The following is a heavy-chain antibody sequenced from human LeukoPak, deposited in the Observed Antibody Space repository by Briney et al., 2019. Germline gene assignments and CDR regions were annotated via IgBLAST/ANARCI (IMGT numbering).Heavy chain of an antibody. Sequence: GASVKVSCKASGNTFSAFYMNWVRQVPGQGLEWMVWINPLSGSTEYPQNFQGRVTMTRDTSISTAYMELNSLTSYDTAVYYCAADPQRAYYDSSGEDAFDVWGQGTLVIVSA. J-gene: IGHJ3*01. CDR3: AADPQRAYYDSSGEDAFDV. CDR1: GNTFSAFY. D-gene: IGHD3-22*01. CDR2: INPLSGST. V-gene: IGHV1-2*02.